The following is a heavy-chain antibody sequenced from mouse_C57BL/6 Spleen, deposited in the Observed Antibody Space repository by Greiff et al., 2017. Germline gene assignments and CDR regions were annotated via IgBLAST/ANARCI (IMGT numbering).Heavy chain of an antibody. Sequence: VQLQQSGPELVKPGASVKIPCKASGYTFTDYNMDWVKQSHGKSLEWIGDINPNNGGTIYNQKFKGKATLTVDKSSSTAYMELRSLTSEDTAVYYCARRDGLLLRSGRYFDVWGTGTTVTVSS. J-gene: IGHJ1*03. V-gene: IGHV1-18*01. CDR2: INPNNGGT. CDR3: ARRDGLLLRSGRYFDV. D-gene: IGHD1-1*01. CDR1: GYTFTDYN.